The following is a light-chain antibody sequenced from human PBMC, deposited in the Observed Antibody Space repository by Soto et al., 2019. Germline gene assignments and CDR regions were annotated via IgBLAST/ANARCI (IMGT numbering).Light chain of an antibody. J-gene: IGLJ1*01. CDR2: QVS. CDR1: SSDLGGYNF. Sequence: LTQPASVSGSPGQSITISCTGTSSDLGGYNFVSWYQHHPGKAPKLMIFQVSNRPSGVSNRFSGSKSGNTASLTISGLQTEDEADYYCCSYTSSSPYVFGTGTKVTVL. CDR3: CSYTSSSPYV. V-gene: IGLV2-14*01.